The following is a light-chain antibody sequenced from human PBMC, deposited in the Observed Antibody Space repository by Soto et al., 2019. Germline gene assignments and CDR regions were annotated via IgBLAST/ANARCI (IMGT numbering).Light chain of an antibody. CDR3: LQDYNYPRT. V-gene: IGKV1-6*01. Sequence: ALQMTQSPCSLSASVGDSVTITCRASQDIRTELGWYQQKPGKAPKLLIYAASTLQSGVPSRFSGSGSGTDFTLTISSLQPEDFATYYCLQDYNYPRTFGQGTKVEV. CDR2: AAS. CDR1: QDIRTE. J-gene: IGKJ1*01.